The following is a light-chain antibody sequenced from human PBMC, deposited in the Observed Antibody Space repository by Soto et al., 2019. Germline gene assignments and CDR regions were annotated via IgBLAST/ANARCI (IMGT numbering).Light chain of an antibody. V-gene: IGKV3-20*01. CDR3: QQYVRSPWT. CDR2: RAS. CDR1: QSVSSNY. Sequence: EIVLTQSPGTLSLSPGERATLSCRASQSVSSNYLAWYQQKPGQAPKVLIYRASSRATGIPDRFSGSGSGTDFTLTISRLEPEDFAVYYCQQYVRSPWTFGQGTKVDIK. J-gene: IGKJ1*01.